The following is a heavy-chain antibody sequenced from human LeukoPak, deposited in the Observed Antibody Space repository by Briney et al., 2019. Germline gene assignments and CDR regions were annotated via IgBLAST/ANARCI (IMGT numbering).Heavy chain of an antibody. V-gene: IGHV4-34*01. D-gene: IGHD6-19*01. CDR2: INHSGST. CDR1: GGSFSGYY. CDR3: ARHYDSGWYGEYYFDY. J-gene: IGHJ4*02. Sequence: SETLSLTCAVYGGSFSGYYWSWIRQPPGKGLEWIGEINHSGSTNYNPSLKSRVTISVDTSKNQFSLKLSSVTAADTAVYYCARHYDSGWYGEYYFDYWGQGALVTVSS.